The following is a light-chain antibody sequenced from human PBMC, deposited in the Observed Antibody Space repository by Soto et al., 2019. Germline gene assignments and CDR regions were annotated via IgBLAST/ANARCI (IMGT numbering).Light chain of an antibody. CDR3: QQRSDWLT. CDR2: DAS. J-gene: IGKJ4*01. Sequence: EIALTQSPVTLSLSPVERATLSCRASQSVSSSLAWYQQKPGQVPRLLIYDASNRATGVPARFSGSGSGTDFTLTISSLEPEDFWVYNCQQRSDWLTIGGGTKVEI. V-gene: IGKV3-11*01. CDR1: QSVSSS.